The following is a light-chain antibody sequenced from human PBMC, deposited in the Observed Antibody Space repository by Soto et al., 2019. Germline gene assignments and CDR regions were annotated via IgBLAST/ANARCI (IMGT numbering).Light chain of an antibody. CDR2: DAS. J-gene: IGKJ1*01. CDR1: QSIRSW. V-gene: IGKV1-5*01. CDR3: QHYNSYPWT. Sequence: DIQMTQSPSTLSASVGDRVTITCRASQSIRSWLAWYQQRPGKAPKLLIYDASTLESGVPLRFSGSGSGTEFTLTISSLQPDDFATYYCQHYNSYPWTFGQGTKVEIK.